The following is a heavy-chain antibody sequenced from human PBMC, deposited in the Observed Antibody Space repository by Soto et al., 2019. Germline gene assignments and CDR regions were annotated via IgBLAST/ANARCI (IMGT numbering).Heavy chain of an antibody. J-gene: IGHJ4*02. CDR2: MNPNSGNT. CDR3: ARGPSPWTYYGSGSYYKPHPQFDY. D-gene: IGHD3-10*01. CDR1: GYTFTSYD. Sequence: ASVKVSCKASGYTFTSYDINWVRQATGQGLEWMGRMNPNSGNTGYAQKFQGRVTMTRNTSISTAYMELSSLRSEDTAVYYCARGPSPWTYYGSGSYYKPHPQFDYWGQGTLVTVSS. V-gene: IGHV1-8*01.